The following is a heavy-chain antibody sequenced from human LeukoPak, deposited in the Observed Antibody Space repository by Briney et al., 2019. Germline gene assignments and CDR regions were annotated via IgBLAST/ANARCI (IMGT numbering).Heavy chain of an antibody. CDR2: IYYSGST. J-gene: IGHJ6*03. V-gene: IGHV4-39*01. D-gene: IGHD3-16*01. CDR1: GGSISSSSYY. Sequence: SETLSFTCTVSGGSISSSSYYWGWIRQPPGKGLEWIGSIYYSGSTYYNPSLKSRVTISVDTSKNQFSLKLSSVTAADTAVYYCARRVFEENDMDVWGKGTTVTVSS. CDR3: ARRVFEENDMDV.